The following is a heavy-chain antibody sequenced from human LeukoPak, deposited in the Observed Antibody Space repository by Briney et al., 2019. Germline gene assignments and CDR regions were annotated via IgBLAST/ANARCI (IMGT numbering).Heavy chain of an antibody. D-gene: IGHD3-22*01. J-gene: IGHJ4*02. CDR2: IKQDGSEK. CDR3: ARRSITMIVVVTTPYDY. CDR1: GFTFSSYW. Sequence: GGSLRLSCAASGFTFSSYWMSWVRQAPGKGLEWVANIKQDGSEKYYVDSVKGRFTISRDNAKNSLYLQMNSLRAEDTAVYYCARRSITMIVVVTTPYDYWGQGTLVTVSS. V-gene: IGHV3-7*01.